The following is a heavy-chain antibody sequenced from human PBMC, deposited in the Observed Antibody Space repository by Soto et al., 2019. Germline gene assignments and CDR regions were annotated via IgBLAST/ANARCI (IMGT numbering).Heavy chain of an antibody. Sequence: ETLSLTCTVSGGSISSYYWSWIRQPPGKGLEWIGYIYYSGSTNYNPSLKSRVTISVDTSKNQFSLKLSSVTAADTAVYYCARLLRLQDNWFAPRGQRTLVTVSS. CDR2: IYYSGST. J-gene: IGHJ5*02. CDR1: GGSISSYY. V-gene: IGHV4-59*08. CDR3: ARLLRLQDNWFAP. D-gene: IGHD3-16*01.